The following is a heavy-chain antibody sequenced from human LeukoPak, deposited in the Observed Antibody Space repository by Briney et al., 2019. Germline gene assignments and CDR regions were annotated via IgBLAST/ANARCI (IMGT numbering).Heavy chain of an antibody. V-gene: IGHV1-2*02. CDR1: GYTFTGYY. CDR2: INPNSGGT. Sequence: ASVKVSCKASGYTFTGYYMHWVRQAPGQGLEWMGWINPNSGGTNYAQKFQGRVTMTRDTSISTAYMELSRLRSDDTAVYYCARDRGGEHGWVILLYYMDVWGKGTTVTVSS. J-gene: IGHJ6*03. D-gene: IGHD6-19*01. CDR3: ARDRGGEHGWVILLYYMDV.